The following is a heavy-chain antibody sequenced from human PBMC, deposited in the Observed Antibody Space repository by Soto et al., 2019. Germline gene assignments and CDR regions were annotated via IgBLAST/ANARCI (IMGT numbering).Heavy chain of an antibody. V-gene: IGHV4-30-2*06. CDR1: GGSINSGRSS. CDR2: IYHSGST. Sequence: SETLSLTCSVSGGSINSGRSSWNWIRQSPGKGLEWIAYIYHSGSTYYNPSLKSRVTISVDRPENQFSLKLTSVTAADTAVYYCVRESTTSGPNWFDTWGPGILVTVS. CDR3: VRESTTSGPNWFDT. D-gene: IGHD1-1*01. J-gene: IGHJ5*02.